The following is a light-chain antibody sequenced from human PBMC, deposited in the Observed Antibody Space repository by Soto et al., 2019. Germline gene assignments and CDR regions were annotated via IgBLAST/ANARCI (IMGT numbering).Light chain of an antibody. Sequence: DIVLTQSLGTLSLSPGERATLSCRASQSVSSNYLAWYQQKPGQAPRLLIHGASTRATGVPDRFSGSGSGTDFTLTISRLEPEDFAVYHCQRYGSLSWTFGQGTKVEIK. J-gene: IGKJ1*01. CDR2: GAS. V-gene: IGKV3-20*01. CDR3: QRYGSLSWT. CDR1: QSVSSNY.